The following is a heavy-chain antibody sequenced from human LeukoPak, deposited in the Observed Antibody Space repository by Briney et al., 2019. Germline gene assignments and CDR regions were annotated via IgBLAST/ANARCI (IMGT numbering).Heavy chain of an antibody. CDR3: ASPPSPVGSSWRDYYYGMDV. Sequence: GGSLRLSCAASGFTFSSYGMHWVRQAPGKGLEWVAVISYDGSNKYYADSVKGRFTISRDNSKNTLYLQMNSLRAGDTAVYYCASPPSPVGSSWRDYYYGMDVWGQGTTVTVSS. CDR2: ISYDGSNK. D-gene: IGHD6-13*01. CDR1: GFTFSSYG. V-gene: IGHV3-30*03. J-gene: IGHJ6*02.